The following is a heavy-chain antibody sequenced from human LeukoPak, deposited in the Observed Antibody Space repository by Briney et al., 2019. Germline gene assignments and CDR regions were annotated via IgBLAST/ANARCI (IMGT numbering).Heavy chain of an antibody. CDR3: AKGSSSHQYSFDY. Sequence: PGGSLRLSCAASGFTFSSYGMHWVRQAPGKGLEWVAFIRYDGSNKYYADSVKGRFTISRDNSKNTLYLQMNSLRAEDTAVYYCAKGSSSHQYSFDYWGQGTLVTVPS. CDR2: IRYDGSNK. V-gene: IGHV3-30*02. J-gene: IGHJ4*02. CDR1: GFTFSSYG. D-gene: IGHD6-13*01.